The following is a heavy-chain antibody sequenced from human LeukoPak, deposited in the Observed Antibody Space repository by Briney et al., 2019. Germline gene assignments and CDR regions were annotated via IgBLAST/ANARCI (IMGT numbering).Heavy chain of an antibody. V-gene: IGHV1-69*04. J-gene: IGHJ6*02. D-gene: IGHD3-9*01. CDR1: GYTFTGYY. CDR2: IIPILGIA. Sequence: ASVKVSCKASGYTFTGYYMHWVRQAPGQGLEWMGRIIPILGIANYAQKFQGRVTITADKSTSTAYMELSSLRSEDTAVYYCARALIYYDILTGYYYYYGMDVWGQGTTVTVSS. CDR3: ARALIYYDILTGYYYYYGMDV.